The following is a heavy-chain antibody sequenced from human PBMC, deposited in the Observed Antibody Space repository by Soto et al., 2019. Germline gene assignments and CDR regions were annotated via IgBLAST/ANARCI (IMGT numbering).Heavy chain of an antibody. CDR3: AKDHCSSTSCYSDV. CDR1: GFTFSSYG. CDR2: ISYDGSNK. D-gene: IGHD2-2*01. J-gene: IGHJ6*02. Sequence: PGGSLRLSCAASGFTFSSYGMHWVRQAPGKGLEWVAVISYDGSNKYYADSVKGRFTISRDNSKNTLYLQMNSLRAEDTAVYYCAKDHCSSTSCYSDVWGQGTTVTVSS. V-gene: IGHV3-30*18.